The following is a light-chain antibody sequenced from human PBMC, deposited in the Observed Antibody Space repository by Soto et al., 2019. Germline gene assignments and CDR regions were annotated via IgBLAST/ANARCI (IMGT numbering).Light chain of an antibody. CDR3: QQFGSSPRT. CDR2: AAS. Sequence: EIVLTQSPGTLSLSPGERATLSCRASQSVSSNYLAWYQQKPGQAPRLLISAASNRATGIPDRFSGSGSGTDFTLTISRLEPEDFAVYYCQQFGSSPRTFGQGTKVEIK. CDR1: QSVSSNY. V-gene: IGKV3-20*01. J-gene: IGKJ1*01.